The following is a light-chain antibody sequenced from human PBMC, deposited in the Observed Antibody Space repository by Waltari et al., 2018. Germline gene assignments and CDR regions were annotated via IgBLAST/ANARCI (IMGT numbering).Light chain of an antibody. J-gene: IGLJ2*01. CDR1: IDLRFGSQT. V-gene: IGLV5-37*01. CDR2: YYSDSDK. CDR3: QVYDSSAGL. Sequence: QPVLPQLPSLSASPGASARLPCTLRIDLRFGSQTMYWYQQKPGSAPRLFLYYYSDSDKQLGPGVPNRVSGSKETSSNTAFLLISGLQPEDEADYYCQVYDSSAGLFGGGTRLTVL.